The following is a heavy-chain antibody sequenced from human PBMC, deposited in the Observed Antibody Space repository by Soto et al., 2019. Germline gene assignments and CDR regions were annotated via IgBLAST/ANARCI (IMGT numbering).Heavy chain of an antibody. CDR1: GGSISSYY. Sequence: PSETLSLTCTVSGGSISSYYWSWIRQPPGKGLEWTGYIYYSGSTNYNPSLKSRVTISVDTSKHQFSLQLSSVTAADAAVYYCARVLPNPLTYYGSGLYFDYWGQGTLVTVSS. CDR2: IYYSGST. CDR3: ARVLPNPLTYYGSGLYFDY. J-gene: IGHJ4*02. D-gene: IGHD3-10*01. V-gene: IGHV4-59*01.